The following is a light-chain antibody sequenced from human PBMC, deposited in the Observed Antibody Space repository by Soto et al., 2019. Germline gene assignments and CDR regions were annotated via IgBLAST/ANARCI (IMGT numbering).Light chain of an antibody. J-gene: IGKJ4*01. CDR1: QDITNY. CDR2: DAS. V-gene: IGKV1-33*01. Sequence: DIQMTQSPSSLSASVGDRVTITCQASQDITNYLTSYQQRPGEAPKLLICDASNLQTGVPSRLSGSGSGTDFSFTISRLQPEDVGTYYCQQYDHLSLTFGGGTKVEIK. CDR3: QQYDHLSLT.